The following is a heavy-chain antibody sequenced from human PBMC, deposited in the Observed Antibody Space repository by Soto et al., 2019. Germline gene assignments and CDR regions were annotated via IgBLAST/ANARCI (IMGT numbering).Heavy chain of an antibody. V-gene: IGHV3-64D*06. D-gene: IGHD3-22*01. CDR2: ISSNGGST. CDR1: GFTFSSYA. CDR3: VKDRRYYDSSGYYYHAFDI. Sequence: GGSLRLSCSASGFTFSSYAMHWVRQAPGKGLEYVSAISSNGGSTYYADSVKGRFTVSRDNSKNTLYLQMSSLRAEDTAVYYCVKDRRYYDSSGYYYHAFDIWGQGTMVTVSS. J-gene: IGHJ3*02.